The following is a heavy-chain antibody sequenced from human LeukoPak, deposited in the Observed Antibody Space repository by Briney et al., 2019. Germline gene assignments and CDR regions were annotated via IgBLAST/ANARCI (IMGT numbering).Heavy chain of an antibody. CDR2: IYYSGGT. CDR3: ARGRFELPF. CDR1: NGSISNCY. Sequence: SETLSLTCTISNGSISNCYWSWIRQPPGKGLESIGYIYYSGGTNYNPSFKSRVTISIDTSRNQFSLSLNSVTAADTAVYYCARGRFELPFWGQGTLVTVSS. D-gene: IGHD2-15*01. V-gene: IGHV4-59*01. J-gene: IGHJ4*02.